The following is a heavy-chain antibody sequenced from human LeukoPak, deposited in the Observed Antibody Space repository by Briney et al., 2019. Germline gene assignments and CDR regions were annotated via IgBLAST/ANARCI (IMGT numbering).Heavy chain of an antibody. CDR1: GGSISSGDYS. D-gene: IGHD3-10*01. J-gene: IGHJ5*02. CDR2: IYYSGST. V-gene: IGHV4-30-4*07. Sequence: SETLSLTGAVSGGSISSGDYSWSWIRQPPGKGLEWIGNIYYSGSTYYNPSLKSRVNISVDTSKNQFSLKLTSVTAADTAVYYCARSQFYGSGSYQGRWFDPWGQGTPVTVSS. CDR3: ARSQFYGSGSYQGRWFDP.